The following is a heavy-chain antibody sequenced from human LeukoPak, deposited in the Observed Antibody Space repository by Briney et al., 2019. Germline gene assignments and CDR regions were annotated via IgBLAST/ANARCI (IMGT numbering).Heavy chain of an antibody. D-gene: IGHD3-22*01. CDR2: ISSSGSTI. CDR1: GFTFSDYY. CDR3: ARESDYYDSSGYPDY. V-gene: IGHV3-11*01. Sequence: GGSLRLSCAASGFTFSDYYMSWIRQAPGKGLEWVSYISSSGSTIYYADSVKGRFTISRDNAKNSLYLQMSSLRAEDTAVYYCARESDYYDSSGYPDYWGQGTLVTVSS. J-gene: IGHJ4*02.